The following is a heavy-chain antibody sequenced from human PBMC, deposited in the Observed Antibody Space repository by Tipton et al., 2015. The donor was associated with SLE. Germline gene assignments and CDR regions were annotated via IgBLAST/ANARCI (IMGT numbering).Heavy chain of an antibody. Sequence: VQLVQSGAEVKKPGSSVKVSCKASGYTFTSYGFSWVRQAPGQGLEWMGWISGYNGDTHYAQKLQGRVTMTTDTSTTTAYMELRSLRSDDTAVYYCAREGSSTSCYDYWGQGTLVTVSS. D-gene: IGHD2-2*01. CDR1: GYTFTSYG. J-gene: IGHJ4*02. V-gene: IGHV1-18*01. CDR3: AREGSSTSCYDY. CDR2: ISGYNGDT.